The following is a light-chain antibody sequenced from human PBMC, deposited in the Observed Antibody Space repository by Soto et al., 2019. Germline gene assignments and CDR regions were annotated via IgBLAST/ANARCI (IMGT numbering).Light chain of an antibody. V-gene: IGLV2-14*03. CDR2: DVT. CDR1: SSDVGGFNY. J-gene: IGLJ1*01. Sequence: QSVLTQPASVSVSPGQSITISCTGTSSDVGGFNYVSWYQQHPGKAPKLMIYDVTNRPAGGSYRFSGSKSGNTASLTISGLQAEDEADYYCTSYTGSSTYVFGTGTKVTVL. CDR3: TSYTGSSTYV.